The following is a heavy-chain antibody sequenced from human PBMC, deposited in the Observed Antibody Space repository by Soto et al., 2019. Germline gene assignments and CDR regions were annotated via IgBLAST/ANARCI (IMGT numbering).Heavy chain of an antibody. J-gene: IGHJ4*02. CDR2: INAGNGHT. CDR3: ARSIVVVTALDY. CDR1: GYTFTSYA. D-gene: IGHD2-21*02. V-gene: IGHV1-3*05. Sequence: QVQLVQSGAEEKKPGASVKVSCKASGYTFTSYAMHSVRQPPGQRLEWMGRINAGNGHTKYSQKFQGRVTITRDTSASTAYMELGSLRSEDTAVYYCARSIVVVTALDYWGQGTLVTVSS.